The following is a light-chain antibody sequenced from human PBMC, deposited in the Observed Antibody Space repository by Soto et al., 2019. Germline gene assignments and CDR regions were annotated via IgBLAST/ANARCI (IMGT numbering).Light chain of an antibody. V-gene: IGKV1-39*01. CDR3: QQTYATPIT. CDR2: GAS. Sequence: DIPMTQSPSSLSASVGDRVTITCRASHPISNYLNWYQHRPGKAPKLLIYGASTLQSGVPSRFSGSESGTDFTLTITSLQPEDCATYYCQQTYATPITFGQGT. J-gene: IGKJ5*01. CDR1: HPISNY.